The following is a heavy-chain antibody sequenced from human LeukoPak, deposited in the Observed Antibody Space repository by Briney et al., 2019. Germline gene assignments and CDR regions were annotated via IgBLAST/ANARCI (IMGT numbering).Heavy chain of an antibody. CDR3: VRVGSDSGSYYDY. CDR2: INSDGSST. J-gene: IGHJ4*02. V-gene: IGHV3-74*01. D-gene: IGHD1-26*01. CDR1: GFTFSRYW. Sequence: GGSLRLSCAASGFTFSRYWMQWVRQAPGKGLVWVSRINSDGSSTSYADSVKGRFTTSRDNAKNTLYLQVNSLRAEDAAVYYCVRVGSDSGSYYDYWGQGTLVTVSS.